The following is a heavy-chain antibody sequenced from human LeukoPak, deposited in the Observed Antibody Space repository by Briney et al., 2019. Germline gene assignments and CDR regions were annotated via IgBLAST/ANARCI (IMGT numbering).Heavy chain of an antibody. Sequence: GGSLRLSCAASGFTFRDYAMHWVRQAPGKGLEWVSGISSNSGNIGYADSVKGRFTISRDNAKNSLYLQMNSLRAEDTALYYCAKGQSGLTGDPCFDSWGQGTLVTVSS. CDR1: GFTFRDYA. J-gene: IGHJ4*02. CDR3: AKGQSGLTGDPCFDS. V-gene: IGHV3-9*01. D-gene: IGHD7-27*01. CDR2: ISSNSGNI.